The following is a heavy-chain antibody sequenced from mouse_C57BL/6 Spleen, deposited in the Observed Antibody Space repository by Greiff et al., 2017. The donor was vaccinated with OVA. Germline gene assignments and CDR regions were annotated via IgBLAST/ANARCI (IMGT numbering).Heavy chain of an antibody. J-gene: IGHJ4*01. CDR2: IYPRSGNT. Sequence: QVQLQQSGAELARPGASVKLSCKASGYTFTSYGISWVKQRTGQGLEWIGAIYPRSGNTYYNEKFKGKATLTADKSSSTAYMELRSLTSEDSAVYFCARGKPPYAMDYWGQGTSVTVSS. V-gene: IGHV1-81*01. CDR3: ARGKPPYAMDY. CDR1: GYTFTSYG.